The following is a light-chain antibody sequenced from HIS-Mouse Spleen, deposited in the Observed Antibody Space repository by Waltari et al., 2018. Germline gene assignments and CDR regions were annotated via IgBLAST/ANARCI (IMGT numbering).Light chain of an antibody. CDR1: QSISSY. J-gene: IGKJ1*01. V-gene: IGKV1-39*01. CDR2: AAS. Sequence: IQMTQSPSSLSASVGDRVTITCRASQSISSYLTWYQQKPGKCPKLLIYAASSLQSGVPSRFSGSGSGTEFTLTISSLQPEDFATYYCQQSYSTPRTFGQGTKVEIK. CDR3: QQSYSTPRT.